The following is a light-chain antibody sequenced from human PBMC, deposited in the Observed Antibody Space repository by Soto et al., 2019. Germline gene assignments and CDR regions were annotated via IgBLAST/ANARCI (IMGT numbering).Light chain of an antibody. V-gene: IGKV3-15*01. CDR1: QSVSSK. CDR2: GAS. J-gene: IGKJ4*01. CDR3: QEYNNWHPIT. Sequence: DIVMTQSPATLSVSPGERATLSCMSSQSVSSKLAWYQQKPGQAPRLLIYGASTRATGIPARFSGSGSGTEFTLTISSLQSEDFAVYYCQEYNNWHPITFGGGTKVDIK.